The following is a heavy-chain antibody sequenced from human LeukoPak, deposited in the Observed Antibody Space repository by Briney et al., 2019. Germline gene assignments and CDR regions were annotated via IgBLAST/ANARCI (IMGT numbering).Heavy chain of an antibody. CDR3: ARGGYCSGGSCYFDY. CDR1: GFTFSSYS. CDR2: ISSSSSYI. D-gene: IGHD2-15*01. J-gene: IGHJ4*02. Sequence: GGSLRLSCAASGFTFSSYSMNWVRQAPGKGLEWVSSISSSSSYIYYADSVKGRFTISRENAKNSLYLQMNSLRAEDTAVYYCARGGYCSGGSCYFDYWGQGTLVTVSS. V-gene: IGHV3-21*01.